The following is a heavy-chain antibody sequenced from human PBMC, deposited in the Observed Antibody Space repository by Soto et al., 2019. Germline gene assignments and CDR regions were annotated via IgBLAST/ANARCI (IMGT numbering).Heavy chain of an antibody. D-gene: IGHD2-21*02. Sequence: PPETLSLTCAVSGCSISSEYFHWTWIRQSPRKSLEWIGYIHYTGSIMYNTSFKNRLNMAVDTTKNQFSIQLNSVTAANTTLYFCAREDDGGDRDYYGLDVWGQGTSVTVSS. CDR3: AREDDGGDRDYYGLDV. CDR2: IHYTGSI. CDR1: GCSISSEYFH. J-gene: IGHJ6*02. V-gene: IGHV4-30-4*08.